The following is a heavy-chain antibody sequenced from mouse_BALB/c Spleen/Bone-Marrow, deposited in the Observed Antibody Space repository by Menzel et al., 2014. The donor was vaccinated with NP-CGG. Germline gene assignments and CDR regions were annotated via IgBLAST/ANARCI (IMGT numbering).Heavy chain of an antibody. Sequence: VQLQQSGPGLVAPSPTLSITCTVSGFSLSGYSVHWVRQPPGKGLEWLGMIWRGGSTNYNSALKPRLRISKDNSESQVFLKMNSLQTDDTAMYYCARNSGTWGFDYWGQGTTLTVSS. CDR1: GFSLSGYS. J-gene: IGHJ2*01. D-gene: IGHD3-2*02. CDR3: ARNSGTWGFDY. V-gene: IGHV2-6-4*01. CDR2: IWRGGST.